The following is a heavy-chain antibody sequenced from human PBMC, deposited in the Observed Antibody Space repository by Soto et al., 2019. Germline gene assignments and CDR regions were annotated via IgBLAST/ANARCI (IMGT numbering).Heavy chain of an antibody. CDR2: IYYSGTT. V-gene: IGHV4-59*01. J-gene: IGHJ6*02. Sequence: TLSLTCTVSGGSMNRNYWSWIRQPPGKGLEWIGYIYYSGTTNYNPSLKSRVTISVDTSKNQFSLRLSSVTAADTAVYYCARDANMDVWGQGTTVTVSS. CDR3: ARDANMDV. CDR1: GGSMNRNY.